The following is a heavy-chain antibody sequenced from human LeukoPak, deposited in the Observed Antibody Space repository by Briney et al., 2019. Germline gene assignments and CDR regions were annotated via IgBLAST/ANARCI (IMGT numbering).Heavy chain of an antibody. CDR1: GGSISSSNW. J-gene: IGHJ4*02. CDR3: ARGEYSYGYFDY. D-gene: IGHD5-18*01. CDR2: IYHSGST. Sequence: SSETLTLTCAVSGGSISSSNWWSWVRQPPGKGLELIGEIYHSGSTNYNPSLKSRVTISVDKSKNQFSLKLSSVTAADTAVYYCARGEYSYGYFDYWGQGTLVTVSS. V-gene: IGHV4-4*02.